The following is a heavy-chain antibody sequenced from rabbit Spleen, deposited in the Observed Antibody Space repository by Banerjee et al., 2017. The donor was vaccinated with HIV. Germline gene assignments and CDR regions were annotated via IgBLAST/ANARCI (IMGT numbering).Heavy chain of an antibody. CDR1: GFSFNSGYD. J-gene: IGHJ6*01. CDR2: VYAGSSDAT. Sequence: QSLLEYGGGLVEPGASLTLTCKASGFSFNSGYDLFWCRQAPGKGLEWVACVYAGSSDATYSATWAKGRFTISKTSSTTVTLQMTSLTAADTATYFCARDTGSSFSSYGMDLWGQGTLVTVS. D-gene: IGHD8-1*01. CDR3: ARDTGSSFSSYGMDL. V-gene: IGHV1S40*01.